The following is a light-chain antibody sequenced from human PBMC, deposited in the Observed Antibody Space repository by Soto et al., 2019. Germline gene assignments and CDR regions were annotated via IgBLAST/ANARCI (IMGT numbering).Light chain of an antibody. J-gene: IGKJ1*01. CDR1: QSISTF. CDR2: SAT. Sequence: DIQVTQAPSYLLASVSDRATLTCRSSQSISTFLNWYQQKPGQAPRLLIFSATALETGVSSRFSAFASATSFTLTICSLQPEECATYPCQQSYSTTWPVAQGTKVDIK. V-gene: IGKV1-39*01. CDR3: QQSYSTTWP.